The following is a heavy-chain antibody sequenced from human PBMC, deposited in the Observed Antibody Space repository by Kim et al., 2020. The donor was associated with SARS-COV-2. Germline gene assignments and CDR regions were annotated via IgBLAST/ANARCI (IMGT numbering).Heavy chain of an antibody. V-gene: IGHV3-30*18. Sequence: GGSLRLFCAASGLTFKNYGMHWVRQAPGKGLEWVADISYDGSIQYYGDSVEGRFTISRDNSKNTLYLVMNSLRLEDTAVYYCAKGPIAVVPGGKMWLDPWGQGTLVIVSS. CDR2: ISYDGSIQ. CDR3: AKGPIAVVPGGKMWLDP. J-gene: IGHJ5*02. D-gene: IGHD2-2*01. CDR1: GLTFKNYG.